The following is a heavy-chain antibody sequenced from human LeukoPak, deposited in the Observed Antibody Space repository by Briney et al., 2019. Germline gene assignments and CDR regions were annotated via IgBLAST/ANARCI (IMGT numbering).Heavy chain of an antibody. Sequence: ASVKVSCKASGYTFTSYDINWVRQATGQGLEWMGWMNPNSGNTGYAQKFQGRVTMTRNTSISTAYIELSSLRSEDTAVYYCAREVSIAAAGTGDYYYGMDVWGQGTTVTVSS. J-gene: IGHJ6*02. CDR2: MNPNSGNT. D-gene: IGHD6-13*01. V-gene: IGHV1-8*01. CDR1: GYTFTSYD. CDR3: AREVSIAAAGTGDYYYGMDV.